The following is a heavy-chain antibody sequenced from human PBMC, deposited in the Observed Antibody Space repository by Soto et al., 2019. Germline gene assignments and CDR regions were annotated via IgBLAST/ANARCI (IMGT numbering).Heavy chain of an antibody. J-gene: IGHJ6*02. CDR1: GYTFTGYY. D-gene: IGHD6-6*01. CDR2: INPNSGGT. CDR3: ARASRYSSSSKGPHDYYYYGMDV. Sequence: ASVKVSCKASGYTFTGYYMHWVRQAPGQGLEWMGWINPNSGGTNYAQKFQGWVTMTRDTSISTADMELSRLRSDDTAVYYCARASRYSSSSKGPHDYYYYGMDVWGQGTTVTVSS. V-gene: IGHV1-2*04.